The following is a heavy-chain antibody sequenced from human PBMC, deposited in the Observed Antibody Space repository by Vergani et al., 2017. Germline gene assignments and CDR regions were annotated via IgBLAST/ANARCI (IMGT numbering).Heavy chain of an antibody. V-gene: IGHV1-46*01. CDR1: GYTFTSYY. Sequence: QVQLVQSGAEVKKPGASVKVSCKASGYTFTSYYMHWVRQAPGQGLEWMGIINPSGGSTSYAQKFQGRVTMTRDTSTSTVYMELSRLRSEDTAVYYCARDMRSHYGSGSPPYYWGQGTLVTVSS. J-gene: IGHJ4*02. CDR3: ARDMRSHYGSGSPPYY. CDR2: INPSGGST. D-gene: IGHD3-10*01.